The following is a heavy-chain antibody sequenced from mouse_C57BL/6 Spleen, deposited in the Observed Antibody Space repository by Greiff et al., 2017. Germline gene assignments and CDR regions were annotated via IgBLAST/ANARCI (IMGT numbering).Heavy chain of an antibody. CDR1: GYTFTSYG. CDR3: ARGKDGYPEFAY. J-gene: IGHJ3*01. D-gene: IGHD2-3*01. CDR2: IYPRSGNT. Sequence: QVQLQQSGAELARPGASVKLSCKASGYTFTSYGISWVKQRTGQGLEWIGEIYPRSGNTYYNEKFKGKATLTADKSSSTAYMELRCLTSEDSAGYFCARGKDGYPEFAYWGQGTLVTVSA. V-gene: IGHV1-81*01.